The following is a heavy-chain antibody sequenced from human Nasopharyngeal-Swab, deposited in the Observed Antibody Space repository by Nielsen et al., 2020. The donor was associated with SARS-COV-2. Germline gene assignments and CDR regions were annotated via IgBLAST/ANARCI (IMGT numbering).Heavy chain of an antibody. CDR2: LYYTGGT. CDR1: GGSIATHF. Sequence: SETLSLTCTVSGGSIATHFWSWFRQPPGKGLEWIAYLYYTGGTYYTPSLNSRVTISADTSKNQFSLKLRSVTAADTAVYYCARAGVDISTGSSGGCFDYWGQGTLVTVSS. J-gene: IGHJ4*02. D-gene: IGHD3-9*01. CDR3: ARAGVDISTGSSGGCFDY. V-gene: IGHV4-59*05.